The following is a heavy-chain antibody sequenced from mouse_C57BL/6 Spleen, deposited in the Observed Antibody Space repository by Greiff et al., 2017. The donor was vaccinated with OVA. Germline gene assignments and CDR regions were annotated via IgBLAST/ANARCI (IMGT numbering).Heavy chain of an antibody. Sequence: QVHVKQPGAELVKPGASVKLSCKASGYTFTSYWMQWVKQRPGQGLEWIGEIDPSDSYTNYNQKFKGKATLTVDTSSSTAYMQLSSLTSEDSAVYYCARPFYYGSSPWFAYWGQGTLVTVSA. V-gene: IGHV1-50*01. CDR1: GYTFTSYW. CDR3: ARPFYYGSSPWFAY. D-gene: IGHD1-1*01. J-gene: IGHJ3*01. CDR2: IDPSDSYT.